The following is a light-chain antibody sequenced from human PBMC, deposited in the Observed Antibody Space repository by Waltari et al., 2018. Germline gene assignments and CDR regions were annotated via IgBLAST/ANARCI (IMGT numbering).Light chain of an antibody. CDR3: QQYNSYTLT. Sequence: DIQMTQSPSTLAASVGDRVTITCRASQSISSWLAWYQQKPGKAPKLLIYKASSLESGVPSRFSGSGSGTEFTLTISSLQPDDFATYYCQQYNSYTLTFGGGTKVEIK. CDR1: QSISSW. J-gene: IGKJ4*01. V-gene: IGKV1-5*03. CDR2: KAS.